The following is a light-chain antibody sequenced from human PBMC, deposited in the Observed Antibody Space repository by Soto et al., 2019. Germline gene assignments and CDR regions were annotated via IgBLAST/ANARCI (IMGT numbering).Light chain of an antibody. CDR1: ESVNIY. J-gene: IGKJ1*01. CDR2: DAS. CDR3: HQRSGWTPWT. V-gene: IGKV3-11*01. Sequence: EIVLTQSPATLSLSPGERATLSCRASESVNIYLSWYQQRPGQAPRLLIFDASHRAAGIPARFSASGSGTDFTLTISSLEPEDFAVYYCHQRSGWTPWTLGQGTKVDIK.